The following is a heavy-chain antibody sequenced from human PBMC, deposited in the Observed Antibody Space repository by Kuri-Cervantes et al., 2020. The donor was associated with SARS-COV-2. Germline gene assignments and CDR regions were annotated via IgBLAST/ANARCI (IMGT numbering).Heavy chain of an antibody. CDR3: ARGTNLYYGSGSYPAPYYYYGMDV. CDR2: ISSSGSTI. CDR1: GFTFSDYY. Sequence: GESLKISFAASGFTFSDYYMSWIRQAPGKGLEWVSYISSSGSTIYYADSVKGRFTISRDNAKNSLYLQMNSLRAEDTAVYYCARGTNLYYGSGSYPAPYYYYGMDVWGQGTTVTVSS. J-gene: IGHJ6*02. V-gene: IGHV3-11*01. D-gene: IGHD3-10*01.